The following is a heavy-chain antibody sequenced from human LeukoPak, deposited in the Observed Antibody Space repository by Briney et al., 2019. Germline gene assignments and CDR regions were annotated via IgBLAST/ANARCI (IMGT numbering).Heavy chain of an antibody. CDR2: TYYRSNYYE. D-gene: IGHD2-2*02. J-gene: IGHJ6*02. CDR1: GDRVTSNTAS. V-gene: IGHV6-1*01. Sequence: SQTLSLTCDISGDRVTSNTASWNWIRQSPSRGLEWLGRTYYRSNYYEEYAVSVKDRIVITADTSKNQFSLHLNSVSPEDTAVYYCVRVERVEAAIDYYFTMGVWGQGTTVTVSS. CDR3: VRVERVEAAIDYYFTMGV.